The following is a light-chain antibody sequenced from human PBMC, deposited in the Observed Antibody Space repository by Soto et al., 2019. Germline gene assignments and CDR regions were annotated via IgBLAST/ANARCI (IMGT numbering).Light chain of an antibody. CDR1: RSNIGTNP. CDR2: TNT. V-gene: IGLV1-44*01. Sequence: QAVVTQPPSASGTPGQSVSISCSGSRSNIGTNPVNWYQQLPGTAPKLLFYTNTQRPSGVPDRFSASKSGTSASLAISGLQSEDEADYYCAAWDDSLNSVIFGGGTQLTVL. J-gene: IGLJ2*01. CDR3: AAWDDSLNSVI.